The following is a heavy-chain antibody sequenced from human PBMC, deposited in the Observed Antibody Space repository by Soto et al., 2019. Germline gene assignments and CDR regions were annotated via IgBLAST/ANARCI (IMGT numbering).Heavy chain of an antibody. V-gene: IGHV3-23*01. D-gene: IGHD2-15*01. CDR3: AKDGASGADYFYYFLDV. CDR2: ISGSGGST. J-gene: IGHJ6*03. CDR1: GFTFSSYA. Sequence: GGSLRLSCAASGFTFSSYAMSWVRQAPGKGLEWVSAISGSGGSTYYADSVKGRFTISRDNSNNTLYLQMNSLRAEDTAVYYCAKDGASGADYFYYFLDVWGKGTTVTVSS.